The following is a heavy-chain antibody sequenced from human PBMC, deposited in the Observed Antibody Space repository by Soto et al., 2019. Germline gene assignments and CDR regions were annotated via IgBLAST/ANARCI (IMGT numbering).Heavy chain of an antibody. CDR1: GGSISSYY. V-gene: IGHV4-59*01. J-gene: IGHJ4*02. CDR2: IYYSGST. CDR3: ARGYSSSWYFDY. Sequence: PSETLSLTCTVSGGSISSYYWSWIRQPPGKGLEWIGYIYYSGSTNYNPSLKSRVTISVDTSKNQFSLKLSSVTAADTAVYYCARGYSSSWYFDYWGQGTLVTVS. D-gene: IGHD6-13*01.